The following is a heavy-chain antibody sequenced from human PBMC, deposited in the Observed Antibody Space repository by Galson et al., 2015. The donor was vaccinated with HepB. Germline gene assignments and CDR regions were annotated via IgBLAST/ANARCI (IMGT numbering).Heavy chain of an antibody. Sequence: SVKVSCKASGYTFTSYYIHWVRQAPGQGLEWMGIINPSGGTPTYAQKFQGRLTMTRDTSTSTVYMELSSLRSEDTAVYYCARLYSGNGRFDYWGQGTLVTVSS. J-gene: IGHJ4*02. V-gene: IGHV1-46*01. CDR3: ARLYSGNGRFDY. D-gene: IGHD4-23*01. CDR1: GYTFTSYY. CDR2: INPSGGTP.